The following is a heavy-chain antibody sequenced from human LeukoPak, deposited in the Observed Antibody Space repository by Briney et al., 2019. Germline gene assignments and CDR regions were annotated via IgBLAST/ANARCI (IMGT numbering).Heavy chain of an antibody. D-gene: IGHD5-24*01. CDR2: IIPIFGIA. CDR3: ARDQEMAQGGY. Sequence: AASVKVSCKASGGTFSSYAISWVRQAPGQGLEWMGRIIPIFGIANYAQKFQGRVTITADTSTSTAYMELSSLRSEDTAVYYCARDQEMAQGGYWGQGTLVTVSS. J-gene: IGHJ4*02. CDR1: GGTFSSYA. V-gene: IGHV1-69*04.